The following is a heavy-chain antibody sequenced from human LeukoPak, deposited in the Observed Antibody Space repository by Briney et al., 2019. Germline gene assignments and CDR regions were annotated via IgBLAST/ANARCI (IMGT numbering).Heavy chain of an antibody. CDR3: ARAEDDSGTYSVGYFDF. CDR1: GFTFSSYG. V-gene: IGHV3-23*01. Sequence: GGSLRLSCAASGFTFSSYGMTWVRQAPGKGLEWVSAISGRGGRTYYADSVKGRFTISRAISKNTLYLQMNSLRAENTAIYYCARAEDDSGTYSVGYFDFWGQGTLVTVSS. J-gene: IGHJ4*02. D-gene: IGHD3-10*01. CDR2: ISGRGGRT.